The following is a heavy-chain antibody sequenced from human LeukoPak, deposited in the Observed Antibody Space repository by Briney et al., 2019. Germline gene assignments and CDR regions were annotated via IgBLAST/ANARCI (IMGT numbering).Heavy chain of an antibody. CDR1: GYIFTDYY. D-gene: IGHD5/OR15-5a*01. Sequence: ASVKVSCKASGYIFTDYYLHWVRQAPGQGLEWMGKINPSDGSTRYAQKFQGRVTMTRDMSTSTVYMELSSLRSEDTAVYYCASSFYDLLVYFDYWGQGTLVTVSS. CDR3: ASSFYDLLVYFDY. J-gene: IGHJ4*02. V-gene: IGHV1-46*01. CDR2: INPSDGST.